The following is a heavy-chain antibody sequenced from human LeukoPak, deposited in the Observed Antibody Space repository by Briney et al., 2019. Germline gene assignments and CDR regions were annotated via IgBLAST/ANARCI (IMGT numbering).Heavy chain of an antibody. J-gene: IGHJ6*02. V-gene: IGHV3-23*01. CDR2: ISGSGGST. CDR3: VRGCGGKCLSGMDV. Sequence: GGSLRLSCAASGFTFSSYGMHWVRQAPGKGLEWVSAISGSGGSTYYADSVKGRFTISRDNSKNTLYLQMNSLRAEDTAVYYCVRGCGGKCLSGMDVWGPGTTVTVSS. D-gene: IGHD2-21*01. CDR1: GFTFSSYG.